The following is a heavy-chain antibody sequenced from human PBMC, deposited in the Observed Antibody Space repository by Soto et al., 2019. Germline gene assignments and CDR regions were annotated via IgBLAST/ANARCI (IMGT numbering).Heavy chain of an antibody. D-gene: IGHD6-13*01. CDR3: ARGMQEVVTSDYYYYMDV. CDR2: INHSGST. J-gene: IGHJ6*03. V-gene: IGHV4-34*01. CDR1: GGSLSGYY. Sequence: QVQLQQWGAGLLKPSETLSLTCAVYGGSLSGYYWSWIRQPPGKGLEWIGEINHSGSTNYNPSLKSRVTISVDTSKNQFSLKLSSVTAADTAVYYCARGMQEVVTSDYYYYMDVWGKGTTVTVSS.